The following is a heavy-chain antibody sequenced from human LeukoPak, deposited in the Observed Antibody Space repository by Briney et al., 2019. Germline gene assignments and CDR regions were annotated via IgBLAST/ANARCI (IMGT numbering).Heavy chain of an antibody. D-gene: IGHD3-9*01. CDR2: ISDTGSTI. J-gene: IGHJ4*02. Sequence: PGGSLRLSCAASGFTFSSYELNWVRQAPGKGLEWVSYISDTGSTIYYADSVEGRFTISRDNAKNSLYLQMNSLRAEDTAVYYCARVGASLRYFDWLSAWDFDYWGQGTLVTVSS. CDR1: GFTFSSYE. CDR3: ARVGASLRYFDWLSAWDFDY. V-gene: IGHV3-48*03.